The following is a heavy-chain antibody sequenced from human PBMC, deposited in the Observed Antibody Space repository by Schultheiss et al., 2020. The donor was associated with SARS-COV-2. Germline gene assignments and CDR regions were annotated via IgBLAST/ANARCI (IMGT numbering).Heavy chain of an antibody. J-gene: IGHJ3*02. V-gene: IGHV4-61*02. CDR3: AREDYSHAFDI. CDR2: IYTSGST. D-gene: IGHD2-15*01. CDR1: GGSISSGGYY. Sequence: SETLSLTCTVSGGSISSGGYYWSWIRQPAGKGLEWIGRIYTSGSTNYNPSLKSRVTISVDTSKNQFSLKLSSVTAADTAVYYCAREDYSHAFDIWGQGTMVTVSS.